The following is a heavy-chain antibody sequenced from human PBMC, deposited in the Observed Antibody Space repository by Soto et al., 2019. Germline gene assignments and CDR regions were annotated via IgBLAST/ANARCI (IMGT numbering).Heavy chain of an antibody. CDR3: AKDRNPEFQQLRYFDWAPPGVRAFDI. D-gene: IGHD3-9*01. Sequence: EVQLLESGGGLVQPGGSLRLSCAASGFTFSSYAMSWVRQAPGKGLEWVSAISGSGGSTYYADSVKGRFTISRDNSKNTLYLQMTSLRAEDTAVYYCAKDRNPEFQQLRYFDWAPPGVRAFDIWGQGTMVTVSS. CDR2: ISGSGGST. CDR1: GFTFSSYA. J-gene: IGHJ3*02. V-gene: IGHV3-23*01.